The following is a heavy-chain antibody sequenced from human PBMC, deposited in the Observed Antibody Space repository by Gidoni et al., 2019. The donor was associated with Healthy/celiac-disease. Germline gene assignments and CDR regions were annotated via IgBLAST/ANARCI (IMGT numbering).Heavy chain of an antibody. V-gene: IGHV5-51*03. J-gene: IGHJ3*02. Sequence: EAQLVQSGAEVKKLGESLKISCKGSGYRLTSYWLGWVRQMPGKGLEWMGIIYPGDSDTRYSPSFQGQVTISADKSISTAYLQWSSLKASDTAMYYCARREDSSSWYAFDIWGQGTMVTVSS. CDR1: GYRLTSYW. CDR2: IYPGDSDT. D-gene: IGHD6-13*01. CDR3: ARREDSSSWYAFDI.